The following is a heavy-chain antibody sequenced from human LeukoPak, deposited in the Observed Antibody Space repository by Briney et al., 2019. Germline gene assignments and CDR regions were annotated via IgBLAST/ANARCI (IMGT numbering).Heavy chain of an antibody. V-gene: IGHV3-66*01. Sequence: PGGSLRLSCAASGFTVSSNYMSWVRQAPGKGLEWVSVIYSGGSTYYADSVKGRFTISRDNSKNTLYLQMNSLRAEDTAVYYCAREDKYGGNSGSFDYWGQGTLVTVSS. CDR1: GFTVSSNY. J-gene: IGHJ4*02. CDR2: IYSGGST. D-gene: IGHD4-23*01. CDR3: AREDKYGGNSGSFDY.